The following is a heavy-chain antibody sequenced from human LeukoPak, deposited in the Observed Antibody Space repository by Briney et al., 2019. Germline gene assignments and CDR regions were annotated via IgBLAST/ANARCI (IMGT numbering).Heavy chain of an antibody. D-gene: IGHD1/OR15-1a*01. Sequence: SQTLSLTFAISGDSVSSNSATWNWIRQSPSRGLEWLGRTYYRSKWYNDYGVSVKSRITINPDTSKNQFSLQLKSVTPEDTAVYYCARAMRKTAAGTFYFDYWGQGTLVTVSS. CDR2: TYYRSKWYN. CDR3: ARAMRKTAAGTFYFDY. CDR1: GDSVSSNSAT. V-gene: IGHV6-1*01. J-gene: IGHJ4*02.